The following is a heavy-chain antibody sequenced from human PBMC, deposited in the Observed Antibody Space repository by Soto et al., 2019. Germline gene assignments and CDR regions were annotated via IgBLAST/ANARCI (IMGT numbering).Heavy chain of an antibody. V-gene: IGHV3-30*18. D-gene: IGHD3-3*01. CDR1: EFTFSNFG. J-gene: IGHJ4*02. CDR2: ISADGSDK. CDR3: VKGSDVARQELDY. Sequence: QVQLVESGGGVVQPGRSLRLSCAASEFTFSNFGMHWVRQAPGKGLEWVAAISADGSDKYFSGSVKGRFTISRDNSKNTLFLQMNSLRVKDTAVYYCVKGSDVARQELDYWGQGTLVTVSS.